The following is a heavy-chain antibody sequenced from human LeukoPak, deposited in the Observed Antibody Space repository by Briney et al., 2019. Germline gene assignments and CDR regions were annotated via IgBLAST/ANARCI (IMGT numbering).Heavy chain of an antibody. CDR3: ARSPLAYCGGDCYPYYFDY. CDR2: IIPIFGTA. D-gene: IGHD2-21*02. V-gene: IGHV1-69*01. Sequence: ASMKVSCKASGGTFSSYAISWVRQAPGQGLEWMGGIIPIFGTANYAQKFQGRVTITADESTSTAYMELSSLRSEDTAVYYCARSPLAYCGGDCYPYYFDYWGQGTLVTVSS. CDR1: GGTFSSYA. J-gene: IGHJ4*02.